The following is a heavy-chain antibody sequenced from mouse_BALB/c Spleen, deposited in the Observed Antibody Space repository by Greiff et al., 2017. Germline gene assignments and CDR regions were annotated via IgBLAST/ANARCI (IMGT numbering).Heavy chain of an antibody. V-gene: IGHV5-12-2*01. Sequence: EVMLVESGGGLVQPGGSLKLSCAASGFTFSSYTMSWVRQTPEKRLEWVAYISNGGGSTYYPDTVKGRFTISRDNAKNTLYLQMSSLKSEDTAMYYCARGELRRRFFDYWGQGTTLTVSS. CDR3: ARGELRRRFFDY. CDR2: ISNGGGST. CDR1: GFTFSSYT. D-gene: IGHD1-1*01. J-gene: IGHJ2*01.